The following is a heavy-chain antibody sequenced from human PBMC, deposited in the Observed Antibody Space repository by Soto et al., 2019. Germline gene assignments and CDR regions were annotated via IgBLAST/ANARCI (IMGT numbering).Heavy chain of an antibody. J-gene: IGHJ4*02. V-gene: IGHV1-69*04. CDR2: IIPILGIA. D-gene: IGHD4-4*01. CDR1: GGTFSSYT. CDR3: ARDLGTVVTTPYYFDY. Sequence: SVKVSCKASGGTFSSYTISWVRQAPGQGLEWMGRIIPILGIANYAQKFQGRVTITADKSTSTAYMELSSLRSEDTAVYYCARDLGTVVTTPYYFDYWGQGTLVTVSS.